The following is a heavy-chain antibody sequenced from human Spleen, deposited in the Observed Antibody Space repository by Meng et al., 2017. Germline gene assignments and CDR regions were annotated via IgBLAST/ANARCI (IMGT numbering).Heavy chain of an antibody. V-gene: IGHV4-59*11. CDR2: IFYSGRP. D-gene: IGHD6-19*01. CDR1: RGTIRRHY. Sequence: VQLEQPAPGLVKAPETLSRLCTVSRGTIRRHYWSWIRQPPGKGLEWIGYIFYSGRPNYSPSLKSRVTISIDTSKNQFSLRLSSVTPADTAMYYCASGSGSGWYYFDNWGQGTLVTVSS. J-gene: IGHJ4*02. CDR3: ASGSGSGWYYFDN.